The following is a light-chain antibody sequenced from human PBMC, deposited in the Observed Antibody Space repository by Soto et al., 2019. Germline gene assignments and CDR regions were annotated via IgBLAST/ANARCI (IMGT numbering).Light chain of an antibody. CDR3: SSYTRGNSWV. V-gene: IGLV2-14*03. Sequence: QSALTRPASVSGSPGQSITISCTGTSSDVGSSNYVSWYQHHPGKAPQLIIFDVSDRPSGVSHRFSGSKSGSTASLIISGLLAEDEAYYYCSSYTRGNSWVFGGGTKVTVL. CDR1: SSDVGSSNY. CDR2: DVS. J-gene: IGLJ3*02.